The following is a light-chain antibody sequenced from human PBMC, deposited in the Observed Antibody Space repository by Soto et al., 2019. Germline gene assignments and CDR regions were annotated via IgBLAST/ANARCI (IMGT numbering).Light chain of an antibody. Sequence: QSALTQPPSASGSPGQSVAISCTGTSSDVGGYNYVSWYQQHPGKAPRLLIFGVRNRPPGISSRFSGSKSGLTASLTISGLQPEDEADYYCSSFTTNRLYVFGPGTKLTV. CDR1: SSDVGGYNY. CDR3: SSFTTNRLYV. V-gene: IGLV2-14*01. CDR2: GVR. J-gene: IGLJ1*01.